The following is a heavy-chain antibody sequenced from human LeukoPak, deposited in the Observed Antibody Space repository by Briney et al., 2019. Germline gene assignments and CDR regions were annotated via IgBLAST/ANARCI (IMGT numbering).Heavy chain of an antibody. CDR3: AREAQQLGTFDY. Sequence: PSETLSLTCTVSGGSISSGSYYWSWIRQPAGKGLEWIGRIYTSGSTNYNPSLKSRVTISVDTSKNQFSLKLSSVTAADTAVYYCAREAQQLGTFDYWGQGTLVTVSS. CDR1: GGSISSGSYY. J-gene: IGHJ4*02. V-gene: IGHV4-61*02. D-gene: IGHD7-27*01. CDR2: IYTSGST.